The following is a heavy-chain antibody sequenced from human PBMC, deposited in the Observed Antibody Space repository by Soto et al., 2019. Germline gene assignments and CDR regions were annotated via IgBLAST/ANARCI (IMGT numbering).Heavy chain of an antibody. CDR3: ARDRPGRGYVLDF. CDR2: IWSDGSKK. CDR1: GFTFSSFG. Sequence: QVQLVESGGDVVQPGRSLRLSCAASGFTFSSFGMHWVRQAPGKGLEWVALIWSDGSKKFYTDSVKGRFTISRDNSRNMLYLQMDSLRAEDTAVYYCARDRPGRGYVLDFWGQGPLVTVSS. J-gene: IGHJ4*02. D-gene: IGHD1-26*01. V-gene: IGHV3-33*01.